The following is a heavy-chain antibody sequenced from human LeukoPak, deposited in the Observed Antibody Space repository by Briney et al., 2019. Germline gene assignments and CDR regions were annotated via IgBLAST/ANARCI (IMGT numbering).Heavy chain of an antibody. CDR2: ISGSGGST. CDR3: AKDLGDSYDILTGYYTGYFDY. CDR1: GFTFSSYA. V-gene: IGHV3-23*01. D-gene: IGHD3-9*01. Sequence: GGSLRLSCAASGFTFSSYAMSWVRQAPGKGLEWFSAISGSGGSTYYADSVKGRFTISRDNSKNTLYLQMNSLRAEDTAVYYCAKDLGDSYDILTGYYTGYFDYWGQGTLVTVSS. J-gene: IGHJ4*02.